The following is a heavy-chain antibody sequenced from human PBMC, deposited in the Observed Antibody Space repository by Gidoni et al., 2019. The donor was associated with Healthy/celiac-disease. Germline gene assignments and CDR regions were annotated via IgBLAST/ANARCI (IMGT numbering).Heavy chain of an antibody. D-gene: IGHD3-22*01. CDR2: ISSNGGST. CDR3: ARVNYYDSSGPLDY. Sequence: EVQLVESGGGLVQPGGSLRLPCSASGFTLSSYAMHWVRQAPGKGLEYVSAISSNGGSTYYANSVKGRFTISRDNSKNTLYLQMGSLRAEDMAVYYCARVNYYDSSGPLDYWGQGTLVTVSS. J-gene: IGHJ4*02. CDR1: GFTLSSYA. V-gene: IGHV3-64*01.